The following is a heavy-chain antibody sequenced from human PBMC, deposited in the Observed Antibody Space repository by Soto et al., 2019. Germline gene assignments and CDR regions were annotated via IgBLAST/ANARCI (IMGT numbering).Heavy chain of an antibody. J-gene: IGHJ4*02. CDR1: GYTFTGYA. Sequence: QVQLVQSGAEEKKPGASVKVSCKASGYTFTGYAMHWVRQAPGQRLEWMGWINAGNGNTKYPQKFQGRVTITRDTSASTAYMELSSLRSKDTAVYYCARAVAVPADFDYWGQGTLVTVSS. CDR2: INAGNGNT. V-gene: IGHV1-3*05. D-gene: IGHD6-19*01. CDR3: ARAVAVPADFDY.